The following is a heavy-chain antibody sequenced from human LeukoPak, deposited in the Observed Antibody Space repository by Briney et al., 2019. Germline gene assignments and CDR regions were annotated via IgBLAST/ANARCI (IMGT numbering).Heavy chain of an antibody. Sequence: GGSLRLSCAASGFTFSSHSMNWVRQAPGKGLMCVSSISSSSSYIYYADSVKGRFTISRDNAKNSLYLQMNSLRAEDTAVYYCARVGVLWFGELLPDDYWGQGTLVTVSS. D-gene: IGHD3-10*01. V-gene: IGHV3-21*01. CDR2: ISSSSSYI. J-gene: IGHJ4*02. CDR3: ARVGVLWFGELLPDDY. CDR1: GFTFSSHS.